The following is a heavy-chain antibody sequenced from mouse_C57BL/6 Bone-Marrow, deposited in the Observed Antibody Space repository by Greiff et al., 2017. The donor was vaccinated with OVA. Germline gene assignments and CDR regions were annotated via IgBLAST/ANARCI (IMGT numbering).Heavy chain of an antibody. CDR3: ARSFYYYGSSPFAY. Sequence: QVQLQQSGPELVKPGASVKISCKASGYTFTDYYINWVKQRPGQGLEWIGWIFPGSGSTYYNEKFKGKATLTVDKSSSTAYMLLSSLTSEDSAVYCCARSFYYYGSSPFAYWGQGTLVTVSA. D-gene: IGHD1-1*01. V-gene: IGHV1-75*01. CDR2: IFPGSGST. J-gene: IGHJ3*01. CDR1: GYTFTDYY.